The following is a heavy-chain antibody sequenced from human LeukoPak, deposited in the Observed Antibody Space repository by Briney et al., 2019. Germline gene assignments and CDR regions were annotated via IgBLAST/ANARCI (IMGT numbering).Heavy chain of an antibody. CDR3: AKDLLPYYYDSSGGDY. D-gene: IGHD3-22*01. CDR2: ISYDGSNK. J-gene: IGHJ4*02. Sequence: GGSLRLSCAAPGFTFSSYGMHWVRQAPGKGLEWVAVISYDGSNKYYADSVKGRFTISRDNSKNTLYLQMNSLRAEDTAVYYCAKDLLPYYYDSSGGDYWGQGTLVTVSS. V-gene: IGHV3-30*18. CDR1: GFTFSSYG.